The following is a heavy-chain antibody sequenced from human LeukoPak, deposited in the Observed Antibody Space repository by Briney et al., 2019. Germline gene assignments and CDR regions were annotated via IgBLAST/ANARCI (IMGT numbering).Heavy chain of an antibody. CDR3: ARGYCSGGACYSIYFDQ. J-gene: IGHJ4*02. Sequence: GGSLRLSCAASGFSISTYWMSWVRQAPGKGLEWVANIKQDGSKKYYVDSVKGRFTMSRDNAKNSLYLQMNSLRAEDTALYYCARGYCSGGACYSIYFDQWGQGTLVTVSP. CDR1: GFSISTYW. V-gene: IGHV3-7*01. CDR2: IKQDGSKK. D-gene: IGHD2-15*01.